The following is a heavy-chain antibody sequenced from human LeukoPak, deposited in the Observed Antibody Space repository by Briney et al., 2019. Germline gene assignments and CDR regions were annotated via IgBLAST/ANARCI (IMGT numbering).Heavy chain of an antibody. Sequence: GVSVKVSCKASGYTFTGYYMYWVRQAPGQGLEWMGWINANSGGTNYAQKFQGRVTMTRDTSITTAYMELSRLSSDDTAVYYCARHPGKVTNDWYFDLWGRGTLVTVSS. D-gene: IGHD4-23*01. J-gene: IGHJ2*01. CDR3: ARHPGKVTNDWYFDL. CDR2: INANSGGT. V-gene: IGHV1-2*02. CDR1: GYTFTGYY.